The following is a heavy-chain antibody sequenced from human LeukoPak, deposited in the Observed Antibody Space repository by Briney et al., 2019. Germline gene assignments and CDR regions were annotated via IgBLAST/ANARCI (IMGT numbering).Heavy chain of an antibody. J-gene: IGHJ5*02. CDR2: IYSGGST. Sequence: GGSLRLSCAASGFTVSSYYMFWVRQAPGKGLEWVSVIYSGGSTYYADSDYSDSVKGRFTISRDNSKNTLYLQMNSLRAEDTAVYYCARMSLGIEAGLTDGWLDPWGQGTLVTVSS. CDR1: GFTVSSYY. D-gene: IGHD6-25*01. CDR3: ARMSLGIEAGLTDGWLDP. V-gene: IGHV3-53*01.